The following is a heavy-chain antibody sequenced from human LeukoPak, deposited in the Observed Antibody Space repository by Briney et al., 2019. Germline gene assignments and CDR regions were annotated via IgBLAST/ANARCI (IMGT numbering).Heavy chain of an antibody. J-gene: IGHJ3*02. CDR2: ISWNSGSI. CDR1: GFTFDDYA. CDR3: AKDRRRYYDSSGTPYAFDI. Sequence: GGSLRLSCAASGFTFDDYAMHWVRQAPGKGLEWVSGISWNSGSIGYADSVKGRFTISRDNAKNSLYLQMNSLRAEDMALYYCAKDRRRYYDSSGTPYAFDIWGQGTMVTVSS. V-gene: IGHV3-9*03. D-gene: IGHD3-22*01.